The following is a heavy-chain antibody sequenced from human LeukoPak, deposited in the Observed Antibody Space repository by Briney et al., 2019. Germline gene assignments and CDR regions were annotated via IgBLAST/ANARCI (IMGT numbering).Heavy chain of an antibody. CDR3: AGHRGKVVVPAAIRGAFDI. Sequence: SETLSLTCAVYGGSFSGYYWSWIRQPPGKGLEWIGEINHSGSTNYNPSLKSRVTISVDTSKNQFSLKLSSVTAADTAVYYCAGHRGKVVVPAAIRGAFDIWGQGTMVTVSS. CDR1: GGSFSGYY. V-gene: IGHV4-34*01. J-gene: IGHJ3*02. D-gene: IGHD2-2*01. CDR2: INHSGST.